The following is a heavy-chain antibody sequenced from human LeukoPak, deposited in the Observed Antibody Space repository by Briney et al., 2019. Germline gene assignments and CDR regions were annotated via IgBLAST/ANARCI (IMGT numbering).Heavy chain of an antibody. Sequence: GGSLGLSCAASGLTVSKNYMSWVRQAPGKGLESVSVIYSGGSTYYADSVRGRFTISRDNSKNTLYLQMNSLRVEDTAVYYCARVGGHWGQGTLVTVSS. CDR1: GLTVSKNY. V-gene: IGHV3-53*01. CDR2: IYSGGST. J-gene: IGHJ4*02. CDR3: ARVGGH. D-gene: IGHD3-10*01.